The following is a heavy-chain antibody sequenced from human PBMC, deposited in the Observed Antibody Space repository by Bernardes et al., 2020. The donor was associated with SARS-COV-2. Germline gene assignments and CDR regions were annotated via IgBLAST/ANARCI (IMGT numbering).Heavy chain of an antibody. V-gene: IGHV3-74*01. J-gene: IGHJ6*02. CDR2: INSDGSST. CDR3: TRGDLPYYYGMDA. CDR1: GFSFSYYS. Sequence: GGLRLTCAASGFSFSYYSMHWVRQAPGKGLVWLSRINSDGSSTYYADSVKGRFTISRDNAKNTLYMQMNSLRAEDTAVYYCTRGDLPYYYGMDAWGQGTTVTVSS.